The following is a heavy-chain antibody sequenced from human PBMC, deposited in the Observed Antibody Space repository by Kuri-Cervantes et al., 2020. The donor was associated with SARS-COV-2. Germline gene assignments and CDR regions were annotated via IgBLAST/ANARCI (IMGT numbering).Heavy chain of an antibody. V-gene: IGHV3-33*01. CDR3: ARDFNPIPLYCTI. J-gene: IGHJ3*02. D-gene: IGHD2-8*01. CDR1: GFTFSSYG. CDR2: IWYDGSNK. Sequence: GGSLRLSCAASGFTFSSYGMHWVRQAPGKGLEWVAVIWYDGSNKYYADSVKGRFTISRDNSKNTLYLQMNSLRAEDTAVYYCARDFNPIPLYCTIWGQGTVVTVSS.